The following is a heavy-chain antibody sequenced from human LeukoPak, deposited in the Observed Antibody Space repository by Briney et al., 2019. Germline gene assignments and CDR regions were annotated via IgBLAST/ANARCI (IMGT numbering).Heavy chain of an antibody. CDR3: AIQISGYVY. D-gene: IGHD5-12*01. V-gene: IGHV3-64*01. CDR2: ITDNGGTR. J-gene: IGHJ4*02. Sequence: GGSLRLSCAASGFTFSIFTMHWVRQAPGKGLEYVSGITDNGGTRNYANSVKGRFTISRDNSKNTLYLQMGSLRPDDMAVYSCAIQISGYVYWGQGTLVTVSS. CDR1: GFTFSIFT.